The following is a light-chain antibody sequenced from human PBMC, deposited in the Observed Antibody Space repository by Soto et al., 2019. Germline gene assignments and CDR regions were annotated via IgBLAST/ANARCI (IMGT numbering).Light chain of an antibody. CDR2: YDS. CDR1: NIGSKS. J-gene: IGLJ2*01. CDR3: QVWDSSSDHP. V-gene: IGLV3-21*04. Sequence: SYELTQPPSVSVAPGKTARITCGGNNIGSKSVHWYQQKPGQAPVLVIYYDSDRPSGLPERFSGYNSGNTATLTISRVEAGDEADYYCQVWDSSSDHPFGGGTKLTVL.